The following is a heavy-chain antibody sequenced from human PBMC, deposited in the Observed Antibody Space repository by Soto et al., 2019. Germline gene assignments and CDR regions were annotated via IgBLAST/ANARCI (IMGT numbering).Heavy chain of an antibody. CDR3: ARVPSYSIAAPAFDI. CDR1: GYTFTSYG. Sequence: EASVKVSCKASGYTFTSYGISWVRQAPGQGLEWMGWISAYNGNTNYAQKLQGRVTMTTDTSTSTAYMELRSLRSDDTAVYYCARVPSYSIAAPAFDIWGEGTMVTVS. J-gene: IGHJ3*02. CDR2: ISAYNGNT. V-gene: IGHV1-18*01. D-gene: IGHD2-8*01.